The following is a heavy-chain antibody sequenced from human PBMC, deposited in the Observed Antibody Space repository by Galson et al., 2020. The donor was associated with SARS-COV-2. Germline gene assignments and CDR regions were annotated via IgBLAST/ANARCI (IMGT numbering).Heavy chain of an antibody. CDR2: ISYDGSNK. CDR1: GFTFSSYG. D-gene: IGHD2-8*01. V-gene: IGHV3-30*18. CDR3: AKDRSIVLMVYAIGSGGMDV. Sequence: TGGSLRLSSAASGFTFSSYGMHWVRQAPGKGLEWVAVISYDGSNKYYADSVKGRFTISRDNSKNTLYLQMNSLRAEDTAVYYCAKDRSIVLMVYAIGSGGMDVWGQGTTVTVSS. J-gene: IGHJ6*02.